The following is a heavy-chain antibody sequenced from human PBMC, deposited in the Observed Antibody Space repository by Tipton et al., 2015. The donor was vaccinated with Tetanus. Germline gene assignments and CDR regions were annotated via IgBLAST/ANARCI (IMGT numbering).Heavy chain of an antibody. V-gene: IGHV3-7*01. CDR1: GFTFSGSA. CDR2: IKQDGSEK. J-gene: IGHJ4*02. D-gene: IGHD6-13*01. Sequence: SLRLSCAGSGFTFSGSAIHWVRQAPGKGLEWVANIKQDGSEKYYVDSVKGRFTISRDNAKNSLYLQMNSLRAEDTAVYYCAREQRSTWNTNWGQGTLVTVSS. CDR3: AREQRSTWNTN.